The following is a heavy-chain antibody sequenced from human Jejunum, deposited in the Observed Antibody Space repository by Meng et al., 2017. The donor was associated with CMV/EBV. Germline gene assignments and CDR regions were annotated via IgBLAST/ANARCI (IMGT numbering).Heavy chain of an antibody. D-gene: IGHD3-9*01. CDR3: VTGSDHDILTGYYNGFDY. CDR2: ISTDGGSR. CDR1: TFSSGW. J-gene: IGHJ4*02. V-gene: IGHV3-74*01. Sequence: TFSSGWMHCGRQGPGKGLVWVGRISTDGGSRSHADFVKGRFTISRDNAKNTLYLQMNSLRAEDTALYYCVTGSDHDILTGYYNGFDYWGQGTLVTVSS.